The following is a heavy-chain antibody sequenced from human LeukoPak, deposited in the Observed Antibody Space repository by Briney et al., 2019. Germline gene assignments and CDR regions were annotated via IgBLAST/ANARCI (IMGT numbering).Heavy chain of an antibody. D-gene: IGHD4-17*01. CDR2: ISGSGGST. V-gene: IGHV3-23*01. J-gene: IGHJ3*02. CDR3: ARAYGDYSAFDI. Sequence: PGGSLRLSCAASGFTFSSYAMSWVRQAPGKGLEWVSAISGSGGSTYYADSVKGRFTISRDNAKNSLYLQMNSLRAEDTAVYYCARAYGDYSAFDIWGQGTMVTVSS. CDR1: GFTFSSYA.